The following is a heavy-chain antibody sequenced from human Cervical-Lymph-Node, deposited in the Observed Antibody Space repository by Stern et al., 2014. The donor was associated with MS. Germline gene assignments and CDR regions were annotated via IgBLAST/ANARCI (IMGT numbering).Heavy chain of an antibody. V-gene: IGHV5-51*03. CDR1: GYPFSTFW. J-gene: IGHJ6*02. D-gene: IGHD2-15*01. Sequence: EVQLVESGAEVKMPGESLKISCQGFGYPFSTFWIAWVRQMPGKGLEWMGIVYPANSETRYSPSFQGQVPVSADTSITTAYLQWSSLKASDTAIYFCARLTGYFGSSVHMDVWGQGTTVTVAS. CDR3: ARLTGYFGSSVHMDV. CDR2: VYPANSET.